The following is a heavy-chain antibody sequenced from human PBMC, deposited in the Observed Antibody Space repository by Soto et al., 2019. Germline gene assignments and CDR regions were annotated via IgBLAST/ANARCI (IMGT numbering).Heavy chain of an antibody. D-gene: IGHD3-3*01. V-gene: IGHV1-2*04. CDR3: ARDRDFWGGYRPLYYYYAMDV. CDR2: INPNSGGT. Sequence: ASVKVSCKASGYTIPGYYMHWVRQAPGQGLEWMGWINPNSGGTNYAQKFQGWVTMTRDTSISTAYMELSRLRSDDTAVYYCARDRDFWGGYRPLYYYYAMDVWGQGTTVTVSS. J-gene: IGHJ6*02. CDR1: GYTIPGYY.